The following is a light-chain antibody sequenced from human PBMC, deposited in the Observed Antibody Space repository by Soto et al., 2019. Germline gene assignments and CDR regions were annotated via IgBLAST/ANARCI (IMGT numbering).Light chain of an antibody. V-gene: IGLV2-23*02. CDR2: EVS. J-gene: IGLJ1*01. CDR3: CSYGGSYV. CDR1: SSDVGSYNL. Sequence: QSVLTQPASVSGSPGPSITISCTRTSSDVGSYNLVSWYQQHPGKAPKVMIYEVSKRPSGVSNRFSGSKSGNTASLTISGLQAEDEADYYCCSYGGSYVFGTGTKVTVL.